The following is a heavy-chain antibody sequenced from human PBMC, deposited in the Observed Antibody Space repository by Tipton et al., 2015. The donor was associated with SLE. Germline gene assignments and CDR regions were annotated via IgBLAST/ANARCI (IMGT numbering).Heavy chain of an antibody. CDR2: IYTSGST. V-gene: IGHV4-61*02. Sequence: TLSLTCTVSGGSISSSSYYWSWIRQPAGKGLEWIGRIYTSGSTNYNPSLKSRVTISVDTSKNQFSLKLSSVTAADTAVYYCARGRLSHYYDSSGHYYYYYYMDVWGKGTTVTVSS. D-gene: IGHD3-22*01. CDR3: ARGRLSHYYDSSGHYYYYYYMDV. CDR1: GGSISSSSYY. J-gene: IGHJ6*03.